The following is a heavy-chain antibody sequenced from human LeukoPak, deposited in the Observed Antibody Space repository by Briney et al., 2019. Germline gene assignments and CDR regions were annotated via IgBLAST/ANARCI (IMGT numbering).Heavy chain of an antibody. J-gene: IGHJ2*01. D-gene: IGHD3-22*01. V-gene: IGHV3-21*01. CDR1: GFTFSSYS. CDR2: ISSSSSYI. CDR3: AREHYYDSSGYYVLTVYWYFDP. Sequence: GGSLRLSCAASGFTFSSYSMNWVRQAPGKGLEWVSSISSSSSYIYYADSVKGRFTISRDNAKNSLYLQMNSLRAEDTAVYYCAREHYYDSSGYYVLTVYWYFDPWGRGTLVTVSS.